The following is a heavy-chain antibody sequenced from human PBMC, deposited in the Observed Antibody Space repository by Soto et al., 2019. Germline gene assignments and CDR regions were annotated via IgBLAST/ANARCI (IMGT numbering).Heavy chain of an antibody. CDR3: ARDLDGLHDDNSGPYPRPG. V-gene: IGHV4-30-4*01. J-gene: IGHJ1*01. CDR2: IHSSGSI. D-gene: IGHD3-22*01. Sequence: PSETLSLTSPVSGGSISSDDYYLSWIRQAPGRGLEWIGYIHSSGSIYYNPSLKSRATISIDTARNQFSLKVSSVTVADTAVYYCARDLDGLHDDNSGPYPRPGWGQGTLVTVSS. CDR1: GGSISSDDYY.